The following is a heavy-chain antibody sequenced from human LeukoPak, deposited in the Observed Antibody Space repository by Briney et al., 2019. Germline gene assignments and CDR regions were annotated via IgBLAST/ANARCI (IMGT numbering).Heavy chain of an antibody. CDR1: GGSFSGYY. CDR2: INHSGST. Sequence: SGTLSLTCAVYGGSFSGYYWSWIRQPPGKGLEWIGEINHSGSTNYNPSLKSRVTISVDTSKNQFSLKLSSVTAADTAVYYCARGGTPPLRYFDWSPFDYWGQGTLVTVSS. D-gene: IGHD3-9*01. V-gene: IGHV4-34*01. J-gene: IGHJ4*02. CDR3: ARGGTPPLRYFDWSPFDY.